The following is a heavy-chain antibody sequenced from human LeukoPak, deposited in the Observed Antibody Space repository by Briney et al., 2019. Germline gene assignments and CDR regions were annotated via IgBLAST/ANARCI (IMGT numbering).Heavy chain of an antibody. CDR2: IYHSGST. J-gene: IGHJ4*02. Sequence: SGTLSLTCAVSGGSISSSNWWSWVRQPPGKGLEWIGEIYHSGSTNYNPSLKSRVTISVDTSKNQFSLQLSSVTAADTAVYYCTRDQGSTPTDYWGQGTLVTVSS. CDR1: GGSISSSNW. V-gene: IGHV4-4*02. CDR3: TRDQGSTPTDY.